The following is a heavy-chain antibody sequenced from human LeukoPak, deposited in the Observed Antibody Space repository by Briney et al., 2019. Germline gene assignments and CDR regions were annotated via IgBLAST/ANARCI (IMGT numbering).Heavy chain of an antibody. CDR3: ARDWVAGVPFDAFDI. CDR1: GFTFSSYA. CDR2: ISYDGSNK. J-gene: IGHJ3*02. D-gene: IGHD3-10*01. Sequence: GGSLRLSRAASGFTFSSYAMHWVRQAPGKGLEWVAVISYDGSNKYYADSVKGRFTISRDNAQNSVYLHMNSLTAEDTALYYCARDWVAGVPFDAFDIWGQGTMVSVSS. V-gene: IGHV3-30*04.